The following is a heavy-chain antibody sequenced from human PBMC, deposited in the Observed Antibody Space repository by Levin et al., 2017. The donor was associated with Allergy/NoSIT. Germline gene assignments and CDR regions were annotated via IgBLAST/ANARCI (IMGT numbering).Heavy chain of an antibody. V-gene: IGHV4-34*01. CDR2: INHSGST. Sequence: PSETLSLTCAVYGGSFSGYYWSWIRQPPGKGLEWIGEINHSGSTNYNPSLKSRVTISVDTSKNQFSLKLSSVTAADTAVYYCARGGGIAVAGTFDYWGQGTLVTVSS. J-gene: IGHJ4*02. D-gene: IGHD6-19*01. CDR3: ARGGGIAVAGTFDY. CDR1: GGSFSGYY.